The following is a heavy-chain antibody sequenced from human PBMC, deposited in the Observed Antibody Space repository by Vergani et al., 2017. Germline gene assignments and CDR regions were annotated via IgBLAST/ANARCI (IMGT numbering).Heavy chain of an antibody. V-gene: IGHV3-15*07. CDR3: TTDPRYCGDGSCYWLRDHHYYGMDV. CDR1: GFSFRNDW. CDR2: IKSTFDRGTT. D-gene: IGHD2-21*01. J-gene: IGHJ6*01. Sequence: EVQLVESGGGIVKPGGSLRLSCVASGFSFRNDWMNWVRRTPGKGLEWVGRIKSTFDRGTTDYAAAVKGRFTISRDYSKNTLFLQMNGLKTEDIGVYYCTTDPRYCGDGSCYWLRDHHYYGMDVWGQGNTVTVSS.